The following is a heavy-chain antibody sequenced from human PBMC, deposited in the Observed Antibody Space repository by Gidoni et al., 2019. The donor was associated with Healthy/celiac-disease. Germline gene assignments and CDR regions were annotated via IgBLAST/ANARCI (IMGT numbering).Heavy chain of an antibody. CDR2: ISGSGGST. V-gene: IGHV3-23*04. Sequence: EVQLVESGGGLVQPGGSLSLSCAASGFTFRCYAMNWVRQAPGKGLGWVSAISGSGGSTYYADSVKGRFTISRDNSKNTLYLQMNSLRAEDTAVYYCAKSAGGGYYFDYWGQGTLVTVSS. CDR3: AKSAGGGYYFDY. D-gene: IGHD3-16*01. CDR1: GFTFRCYA. J-gene: IGHJ4*02.